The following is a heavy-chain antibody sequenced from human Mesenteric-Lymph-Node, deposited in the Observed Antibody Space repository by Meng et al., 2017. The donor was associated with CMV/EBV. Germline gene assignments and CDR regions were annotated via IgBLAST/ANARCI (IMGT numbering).Heavy chain of an antibody. V-gene: IGHV6-1*01. Sequence: DSVSSNSAAGNWIRQSPSRGLEWLGRTYYRSKWYNDYAVSVKSRITINPDTSKNQFSLQLNSVTPEDTAVYYCTRDSYGSGKYRGDYWGQGTLVTVSS. CDR1: DSVSSNSAA. D-gene: IGHD6-19*01. CDR2: TYYRSKWYN. CDR3: TRDSYGSGKYRGDY. J-gene: IGHJ4*02.